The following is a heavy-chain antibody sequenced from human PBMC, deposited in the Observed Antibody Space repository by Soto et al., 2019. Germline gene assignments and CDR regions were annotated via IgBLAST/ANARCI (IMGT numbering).Heavy chain of an antibody. CDR1: GFTFSNYG. CDR2: ILNDGSAD. V-gene: IGHV3-33*01. J-gene: IGHJ3*01. Sequence: QMQLVESGGGVVQPGRSLRLSCAASGFTFSNYGMHWVRQAPGKGLEWVSLILNDGSADFYRDSVKGRFTISKDHSRNSLYLTKNNLGDDDTASNFCVGGYGFGPNALDLWGQGTMVSVSS. D-gene: IGHD5-18*01. CDR3: VGGYGFGPNALDL.